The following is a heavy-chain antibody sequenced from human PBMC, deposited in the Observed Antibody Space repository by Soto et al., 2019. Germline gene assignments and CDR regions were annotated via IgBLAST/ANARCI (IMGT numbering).Heavy chain of an antibody. V-gene: IGHV1-18*04. CDR1: GYTFTNYG. Sequence: ASVKVSCKASGYTFTNYGISWVQQAPPQELQYRGWISGHNGNTNYTQKFQGRVTITTDTSTSTAYMELRSLRSADTAVYYCARDRRGVRTGLYNGLDVWGQGTTVTVSS. CDR3: ARDRRGVRTGLYNGLDV. D-gene: IGHD1-1*01. CDR2: ISGHNGNT. J-gene: IGHJ6*02.